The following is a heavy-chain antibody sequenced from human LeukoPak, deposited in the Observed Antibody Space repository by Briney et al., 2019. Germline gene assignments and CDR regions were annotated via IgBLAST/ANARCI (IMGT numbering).Heavy chain of an antibody. D-gene: IGHD6-19*01. Sequence: GGSLRFSFAASGFTFSSYGMHWVRQAPAKWLAWVAVIWYDGSNKYCADSVKGRFTISRDNSKNTLYLQMNSLRAEDTAVYYCARDLGSIAVAGTGVDYWGQGTLVTVSS. V-gene: IGHV3-33*01. CDR2: IWYDGSNK. J-gene: IGHJ4*02. CDR3: ARDLGSIAVAGTGVDY. CDR1: GFTFSSYG.